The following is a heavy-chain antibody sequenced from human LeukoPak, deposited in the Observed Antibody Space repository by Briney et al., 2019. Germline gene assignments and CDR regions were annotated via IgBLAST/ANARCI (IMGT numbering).Heavy chain of an antibody. V-gene: IGHV4-59*01. CDR3: ARVLDLSKRGLDAFDI. CDR1: GGSISSYF. Sequence: SETLSLTCTVSGGSISSYFWSWIRQPPGKGLEWIGYVHYSGSTNYNPSLKSRVIISVDTSKKQFSLKLSSATAADTAVYYCARVLDLSKRGLDAFDIWGQGTMVTVSS. CDR2: VHYSGST. J-gene: IGHJ3*02. D-gene: IGHD3-16*01.